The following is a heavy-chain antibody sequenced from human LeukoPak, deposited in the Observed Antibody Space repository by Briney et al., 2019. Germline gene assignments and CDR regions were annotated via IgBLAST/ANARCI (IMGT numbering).Heavy chain of an antibody. V-gene: IGHV3-23*01. J-gene: IGHJ4*02. Sequence: GGSLRLSCAASGFTFSSYALSWVRQAPGKGLEWVSAISGSGGSTYYADSVKGRFTISRDNSKNTQYLQMNSLRAEDTAVYYCAKDGRDCSSTSCYYYWGQGTLVTVSS. CDR2: ISGSGGST. D-gene: IGHD2-2*01. CDR3: AKDGRDCSSTSCYYY. CDR1: GFTFSSYA.